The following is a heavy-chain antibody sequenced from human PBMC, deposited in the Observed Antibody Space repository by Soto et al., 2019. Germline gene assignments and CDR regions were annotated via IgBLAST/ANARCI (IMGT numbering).Heavy chain of an antibody. CDR2: VWLDGSNK. CDR1: GFTFSNYG. CDR3: APQAFDY. J-gene: IGHJ4*02. Sequence: GGSLRLSCAASGFTFSNYGMHWVRQAPGKGLEWVAFVWLDGSNKYYADSVRDRFTISRVNSKNTLYLQMNSLRAEDTAVYHCAPQAFDYWGQGTLGTVSS. V-gene: IGHV3-30*02.